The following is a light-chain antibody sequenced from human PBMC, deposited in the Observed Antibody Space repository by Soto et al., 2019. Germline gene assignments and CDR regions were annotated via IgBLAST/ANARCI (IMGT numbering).Light chain of an antibody. J-gene: IGLJ1*01. CDR3: SSYTSSTTQYV. V-gene: IGLV2-14*01. CDR2: EVS. Sequence: QSALTQPASVSGSPGQSITISCTGTSSDVGGYNHVSWYQHHPGKAPKVMIYEVSNRPSGVSKRFSDSKSGNTASLTISGLQAADEADYYCSSYTSSTTQYVFGTGTKVTVL. CDR1: SSDVGGYNH.